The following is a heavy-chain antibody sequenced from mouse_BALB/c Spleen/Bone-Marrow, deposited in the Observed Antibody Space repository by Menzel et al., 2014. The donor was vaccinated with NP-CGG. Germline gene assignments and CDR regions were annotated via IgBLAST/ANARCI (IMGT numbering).Heavy chain of an antibody. J-gene: IGHJ3*01. CDR2: INTCSNTI. D-gene: IGHD1-1*02. CDR1: GYAFTRYC. V-gene: IGHV4-1*02. Sequence: VQLQQSGGGLVQPGGSLKISCTASGYAFTRYCMHWVQQAPGKRLEWIGEINTCSNTINYKQNLKDKFIISRDNAKNTLYLEMSKLRSEDSALYYCARVCYYGWFAYWGQGTLVTVSA. CDR3: ARVCYYGWFAY.